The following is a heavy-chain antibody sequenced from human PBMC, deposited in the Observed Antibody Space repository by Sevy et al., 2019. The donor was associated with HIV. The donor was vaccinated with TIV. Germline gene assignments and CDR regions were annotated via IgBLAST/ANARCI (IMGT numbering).Heavy chain of an antibody. CDR1: GYTFTDYY. CDR3: AREGFSLAAVTGVNSGFDF. Sequence: ASVKVSCKASGYTFTDYYIHWVRQAPGQGLEWMGWINPHSAGTTYARNFRGRVTVTRDTSISTVYMELSGLQSDDTAVYYCAREGFSLAAVTGVNSGFDFSGQGTLVTVSS. D-gene: IGHD1-26*01. J-gene: IGHJ4*02. V-gene: IGHV1-2*07. CDR2: INPHSAGT.